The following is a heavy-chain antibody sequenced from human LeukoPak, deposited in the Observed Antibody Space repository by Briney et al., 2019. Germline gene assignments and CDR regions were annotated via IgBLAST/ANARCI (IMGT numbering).Heavy chain of an antibody. CDR3: ANPRYDSSGYYYVD. J-gene: IGHJ4*02. Sequence: ASVRVSCKASGYTFIDYTMHWLRQAPGQRLDWMGWINGGSGNTKYSPEFQGRVTITRDTSASTGYMELSSLRSEDTAVYYCANPRYDSSGYYYVDWGQGTLVTVSS. V-gene: IGHV1-3*01. CDR1: GYTFIDYT. D-gene: IGHD3-22*01. CDR2: INGGSGNT.